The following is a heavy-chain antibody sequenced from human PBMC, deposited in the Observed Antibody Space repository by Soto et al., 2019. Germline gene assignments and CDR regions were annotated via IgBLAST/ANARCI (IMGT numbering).Heavy chain of an antibody. CDR3: ARSPGYDTPLHIIAYSYYFGMDA. CDR1: GGTFSNYA. V-gene: IGHV1-69*13. CDR2: IIPIFGTA. J-gene: IGHJ6*02. Sequence: SVKVSCKASGGTFSNYAISWVRQAPGQGLEWMGGIIPIFGTANYAQKFQGRVTITADESTSTAYMELSSLRSEDTAVYYCARSPGYDTPLHIIAYSYYFGMDACGQGNRVTVSS. D-gene: IGHD3-22*01.